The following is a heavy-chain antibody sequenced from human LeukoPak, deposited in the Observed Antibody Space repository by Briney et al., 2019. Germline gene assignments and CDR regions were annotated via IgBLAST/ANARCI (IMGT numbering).Heavy chain of an antibody. J-gene: IGHJ4*02. CDR3: ARDPRSIVVVPAAFDY. CDR1: GGTFSSYA. D-gene: IGHD2-2*01. Sequence: ASVKVSCKASGGTFSSYAISWVRQAPGQGLEWMGGIIPIFGTANYAQKFQGRVTITADESTSTAYMELSSLRSEDTAVYYCARDPRSIVVVPAAFDYWGQGTLVTVSS. V-gene: IGHV1-69*13. CDR2: IIPIFGTA.